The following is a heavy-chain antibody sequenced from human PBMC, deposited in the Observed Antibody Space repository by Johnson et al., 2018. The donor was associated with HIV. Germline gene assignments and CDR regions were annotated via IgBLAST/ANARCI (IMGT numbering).Heavy chain of an antibody. Sequence: VQLVESGGGLVQPGESLRLSCAASGFTVSNNYMHWVRQAPGKGLEWVSVIYSGGNTYYGDSGTGRFILSRDNSKNTLYLQMNSLRVEDTALYYCARGIGDEYAFDVWGQGTMVTVSS. CDR2: IYSGGNT. D-gene: IGHD2-21*01. J-gene: IGHJ3*01. CDR3: ARGIGDEYAFDV. CDR1: GFTVSNNY. V-gene: IGHV3-66*01.